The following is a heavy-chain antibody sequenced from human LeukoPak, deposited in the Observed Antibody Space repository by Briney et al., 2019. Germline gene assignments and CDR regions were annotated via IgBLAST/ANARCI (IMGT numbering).Heavy chain of an antibody. V-gene: IGHV1-18*01. CDR1: GYTFTSYG. CDR2: ISAYNGNT. J-gene: IGHJ4*02. Sequence: GASVKVSCKASGYTFTSYGISWVRQAPGQGLEWMGWISAYNGNTNYAQKLRGRVTMTTDTSTSTAYMELRSLRSDDTAVYYCARGRPPSVFGVVTYYFDYWGQGTLVTVSS. CDR3: ARGRPPSVFGVVTYYFDY. D-gene: IGHD3-3*01.